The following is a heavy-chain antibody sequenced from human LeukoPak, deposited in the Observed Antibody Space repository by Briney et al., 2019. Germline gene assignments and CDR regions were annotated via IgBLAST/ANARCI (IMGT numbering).Heavy chain of an antibody. CDR1: DDSARSDNYY. V-gene: IGHV4-39*01. CDR3: ARSAVVTAILPFDY. Sequence: PSETLSLTCTVSDDSARSDNYYGGWVRQPPGKGLEWIGNIYYSGSTYYNPSLKSRVTISVDTSKNQFSLKLSSVTAADTAVYYCARSAVVTAILPFDYWGQGTLVTVSS. CDR2: IYYSGST. J-gene: IGHJ4*02. D-gene: IGHD2-21*02.